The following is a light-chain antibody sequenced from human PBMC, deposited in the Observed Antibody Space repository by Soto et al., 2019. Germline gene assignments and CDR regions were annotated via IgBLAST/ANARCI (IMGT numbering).Light chain of an antibody. CDR3: QQSYRTPPDT. CDR2: FAS. J-gene: IGKJ2*01. V-gene: IGKV1-39*01. Sequence: DIQMTQSPSSLSASVGDRVTITCRSSQNIDNRLNWYQQKPGRAPKLLIFFASTLQSGVPSRFSGSESMTDFSLTISGLQPEDSATYYCQQSYRTPPDTFGQGIKVEV. CDR1: QNIDNR.